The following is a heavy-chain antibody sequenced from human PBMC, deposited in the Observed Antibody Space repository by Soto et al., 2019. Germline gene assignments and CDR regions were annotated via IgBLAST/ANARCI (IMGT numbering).Heavy chain of an antibody. CDR3: AKEKKDSYGSGSYYYYYGMDV. V-gene: IGHV3-30*18. J-gene: IGHJ6*02. CDR2: ISYDGSNK. Sequence: QVQLVESGGGVVQPGRSLRLSCAASGFTFSSYGMHWVRQAPGKGLEWVAVISYDGSNKYYADSVKGRFTISRDNSTNTLYLQMNSLRAEDTAVYYCAKEKKDSYGSGSYYYYYGMDVWGQGTTVTVSS. D-gene: IGHD3-10*01. CDR1: GFTFSSYG.